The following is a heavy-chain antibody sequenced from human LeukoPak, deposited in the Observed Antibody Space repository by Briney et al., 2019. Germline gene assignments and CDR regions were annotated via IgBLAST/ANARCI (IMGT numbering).Heavy chain of an antibody. J-gene: IGHJ5*02. CDR1: GYSLSSGYF. CDR2: INHSGST. Sequence: PSETLSLTCSVSGYSLSSGYFWGWIRQPPGKGLEWIGEINHSGSTNYNPSLKSRVTISVDTSKNQFSLKLSSVTAADPAVYYCARRHLYYYGSGSYPKNNWFDPWGQGTLVTVSS. V-gene: IGHV4-38-2*02. CDR3: ARRHLYYYGSGSYPKNNWFDP. D-gene: IGHD3-10*01.